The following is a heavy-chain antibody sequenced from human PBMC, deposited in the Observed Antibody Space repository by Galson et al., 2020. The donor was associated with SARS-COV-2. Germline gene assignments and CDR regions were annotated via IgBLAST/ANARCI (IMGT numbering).Heavy chain of an antibody. D-gene: IGHD6-19*01. V-gene: IGHV3-23*01. J-gene: IGHJ4*02. CDR3: AKVALRQQWPPIIFDY. Sequence: GGSLRLSCAASGFTFSSYAMNWVRQAPGKGLEWVSGISDSGDSTDYAVSVKGRFTISRDNSKNTLYLQMHSLRADDTAVYYCAKVALRQQWPPIIFDYWGQGTLVTVSS. CDR1: GFTFSSYA. CDR2: ISDSGDST.